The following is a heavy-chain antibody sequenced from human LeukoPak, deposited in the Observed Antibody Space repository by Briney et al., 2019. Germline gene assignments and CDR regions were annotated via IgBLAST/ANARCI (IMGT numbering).Heavy chain of an antibody. CDR2: IYTSGST. Sequence: PSETLSLTCTVSGGSISSYYWSWIRQPAGKGLEWIGRIYTSGSTNYNPSLKSRVTMSVDTSKNQFSLKLSSVTAADTAVYYCARTYYDILTGYDAFDIWGQGTMVTVSS. D-gene: IGHD3-9*01. J-gene: IGHJ3*02. CDR1: GGSISSYY. CDR3: ARTYYDILTGYDAFDI. V-gene: IGHV4-4*07.